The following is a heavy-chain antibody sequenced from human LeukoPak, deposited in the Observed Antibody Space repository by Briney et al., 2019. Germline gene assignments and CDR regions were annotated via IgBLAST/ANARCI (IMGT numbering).Heavy chain of an antibody. Sequence: TSETLSLTCTVSGGSISTYYWSWIRQPPGKGLEWIGYIYYSGSTNYNPSLKSRVTISVDTSKNQFSLKLSSVTAADTAVYYCARSVYYYDSSGITGHFDYWGQGTLVTVSS. J-gene: IGHJ4*02. V-gene: IGHV4-59*01. D-gene: IGHD3-22*01. CDR3: ARSVYYYDSSGITGHFDY. CDR2: IYYSGST. CDR1: GGSISTYY.